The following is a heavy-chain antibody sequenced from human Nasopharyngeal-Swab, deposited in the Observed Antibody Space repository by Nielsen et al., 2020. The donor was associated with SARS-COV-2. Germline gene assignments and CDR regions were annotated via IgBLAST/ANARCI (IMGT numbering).Heavy chain of an antibody. Sequence: SVKVSFKVSGGTFIKYAISWVRQAPGQGLDWMGWIILNLGMTKYAQKFKDSVIINADESTGTAYMELSSLRSEDTAVYYCATWGIGYGENAHATFDSWGQGTQVTVSS. CDR3: ATWGIGYGENAHATFDS. CDR2: IILNLGMT. V-gene: IGHV1-69*10. D-gene: IGHD4-17*01. J-gene: IGHJ4*02. CDR1: GGTFIKYA.